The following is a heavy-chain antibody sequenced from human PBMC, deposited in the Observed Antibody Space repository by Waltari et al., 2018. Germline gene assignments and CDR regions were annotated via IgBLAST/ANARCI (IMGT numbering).Heavy chain of an antibody. D-gene: IGHD6-13*01. V-gene: IGHV4-34*01. CDR1: GGSFSGYY. Sequence: QVQLQQWGAGLLKPSETLSLTCAVYGGSFSGYYWSWIRQPPGKGLGGVGEINQRGRTNYNPSLTSRVTISVDTSKNQFSPKLSSVTAADTAVYYCARLEDVWRAAAGGRRHYYFDYWGQGTLVTVSS. CDR3: ARLEDVWRAAAGGRRHYYFDY. CDR2: INQRGRT. J-gene: IGHJ4*02.